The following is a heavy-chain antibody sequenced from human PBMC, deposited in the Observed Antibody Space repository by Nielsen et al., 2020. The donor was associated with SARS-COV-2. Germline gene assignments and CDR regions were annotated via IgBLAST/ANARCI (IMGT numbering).Heavy chain of an antibody. D-gene: IGHD3-22*01. V-gene: IGHV3-33*01. CDR1: GFRFSDYV. CDR3: ARTDSSGNDAFDI. Sequence: GGSLRLSCAASGFRFSDYVMHWVRQAPGKGLEWVAVIWFDGRKEDYGDSVKGRFTISRDNAKNTLYLQMNSLRAEDTAVYYCARTDSSGNDAFDIWGQGTMVTVSS. J-gene: IGHJ3*02. CDR2: IWFDGRKE.